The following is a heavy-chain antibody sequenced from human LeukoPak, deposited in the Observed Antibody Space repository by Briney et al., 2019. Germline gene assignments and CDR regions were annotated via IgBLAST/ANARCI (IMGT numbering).Heavy chain of an antibody. CDR2: ISFDGSIT. CDR1: GFTFRSFG. Sequence: GGSLRLSCAVSGFTFRSFGMHWVRQAPGKGLEWVSFISFDGSITYNADSVKGRLTISRDNSKNTVYLQMNRLRAEDTAVYFCAKDSSSRGWYFEHWGQGTLVTVSS. CDR3: AKDSSSRGWYFEH. J-gene: IGHJ4*02. V-gene: IGHV3-30*02. D-gene: IGHD6-19*01.